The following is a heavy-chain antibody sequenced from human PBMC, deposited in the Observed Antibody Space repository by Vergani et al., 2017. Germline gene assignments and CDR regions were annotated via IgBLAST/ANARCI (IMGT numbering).Heavy chain of an antibody. V-gene: IGHV4-59*12. J-gene: IGHJ6*03. CDR2: IYYSGST. D-gene: IGHD2-2*02. Sequence: QVQLQESGPGLVKPSETLSLTCTVSGGSISSYYWSWIRQPPGKGLEWIGYIYYSGSTNYNPSLKSRVTISVDTSKNQFSLKLSSVTAADTAVYYCARTGVVPAAIPYYYYYMDVWGKGTTVTVSS. CDR3: ARTGVVPAAIPYYYYYMDV. CDR1: GGSISSYY.